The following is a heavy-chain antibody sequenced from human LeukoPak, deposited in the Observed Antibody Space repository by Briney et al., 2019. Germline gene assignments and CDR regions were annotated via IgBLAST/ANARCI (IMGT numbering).Heavy chain of an antibody. J-gene: IGHJ4*02. D-gene: IGHD3-10*01. CDR3: AKTAYYYGSGSDYYFDY. CDR2: ISGSGGST. Sequence: RGSLRLSCAASGFTFSSYAMSWVRQAPGKGLEWVSAISGSGGSTYYADSVKGRFTISRDNSKNTLYMQMNSLRAEDTAVYYCAKTAYYYGSGSDYYFDYWGQGTLVTVSS. V-gene: IGHV3-23*01. CDR1: GFTFSSYA.